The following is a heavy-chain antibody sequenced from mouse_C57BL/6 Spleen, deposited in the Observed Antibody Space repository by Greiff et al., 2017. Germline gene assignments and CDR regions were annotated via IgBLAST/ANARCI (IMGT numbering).Heavy chain of an antibody. Sequence: VQLQQSGPVLVKPGASVKMSCKASGYTFTDYYMNWVKQSHGKSLEWIGVINPYNGGTSYNQKFKGKATLTVDKSSSTAYMELNSLTSEDSAVYYCARGLRHGGYFDVWGTGTTVTVSS. CDR1: GYTFTDYY. D-gene: IGHD2-2*01. CDR3: ARGLRHGGYFDV. V-gene: IGHV1-19*01. J-gene: IGHJ1*03. CDR2: INPYNGGT.